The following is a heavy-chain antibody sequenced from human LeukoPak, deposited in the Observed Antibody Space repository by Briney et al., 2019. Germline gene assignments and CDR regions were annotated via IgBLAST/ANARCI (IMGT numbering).Heavy chain of an antibody. D-gene: IGHD3-3*01. J-gene: IGHJ5*02. Sequence: SVKVSCTASGGTFSSYAISWVRQAPGQGLEWMGGIIPIFGTANYAQKFQGRVTITADESTSTAYMELSSLRSEDTAVYYCAGGGDFWRLDPWGQGTLVTVSS. CDR2: IIPIFGTA. V-gene: IGHV1-69*13. CDR3: AGGGDFWRLDP. CDR1: GGTFSSYA.